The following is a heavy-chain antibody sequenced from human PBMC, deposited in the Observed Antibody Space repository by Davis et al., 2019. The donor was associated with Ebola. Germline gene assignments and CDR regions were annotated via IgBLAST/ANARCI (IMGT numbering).Heavy chain of an antibody. CDR1: GFIFDDFA. D-gene: IGHD5-12*01. Sequence: SLKISCGASGFIFDDFAMYWVRQAPGKGLEWVSSITWNSGDIGYGYSVKGRFTVSRDYAKNSVYLEMNKLRPEDTTLYYCAKGLVATFEAYFDSWSRGTLVTVSS. V-gene: IGHV3-9*01. CDR2: ITWNSGDI. J-gene: IGHJ4*01. CDR3: AKGLVATFEAYFDS.